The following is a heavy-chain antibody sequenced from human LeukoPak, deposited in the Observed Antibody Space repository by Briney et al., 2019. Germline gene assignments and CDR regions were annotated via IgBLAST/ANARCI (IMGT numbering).Heavy chain of an antibody. CDR2: IIPIFGTA. CDR3: ARGDYYDSSGSDAFDI. CDR1: GGTFSSYA. V-gene: IGHV1-69*05. Sequence: SVKVSCKASGGTFSSYAISWVRQAPGQGLEWMGGIIPIFGTANYAQKFQGRVTIATDESTSTAYMELSSLRSEDTGVYYCARGDYYDSSGSDAFDIWGQGTMVTVSS. D-gene: IGHD3-22*01. J-gene: IGHJ3*02.